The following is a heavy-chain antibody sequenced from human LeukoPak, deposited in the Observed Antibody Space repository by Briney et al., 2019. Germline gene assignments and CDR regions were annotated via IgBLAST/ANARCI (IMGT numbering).Heavy chain of an antibody. CDR2: IIPIFGIA. J-gene: IGHJ6*02. Sequence: PAASVKVSCTASGGTFSSYAISWVRQAPGQGLEWMGRIIPIFGIANYAQKFQGRVTITADKSTSTAYMELSSLRSEDTAVYYCARDLAVAGTLDGMDVWGQGTTVTVSS. CDR1: GGTFSSYA. CDR3: ARDLAVAGTLDGMDV. V-gene: IGHV1-69*04. D-gene: IGHD6-19*01.